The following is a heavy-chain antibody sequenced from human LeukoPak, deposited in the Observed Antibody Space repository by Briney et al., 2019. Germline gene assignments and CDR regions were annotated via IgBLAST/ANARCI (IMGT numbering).Heavy chain of an antibody. Sequence: PSETLSLTCAVSGYFISGDYYWGWRRAPPGGGVEWIGSIYDSGGTYYAPSLKGRVTISVDTSKNHFSLELNTVSAADTAVYYCARVDYRGHSHNDAFHIWGGRPMVPLPS. CDR3: ARVDYRGHSHNDAFHI. J-gene: IGHJ3*02. CDR2: IYDSGGT. V-gene: IGHV4-38-2*01. D-gene: IGHD4-23*01. CDR1: GYFISGDYY.